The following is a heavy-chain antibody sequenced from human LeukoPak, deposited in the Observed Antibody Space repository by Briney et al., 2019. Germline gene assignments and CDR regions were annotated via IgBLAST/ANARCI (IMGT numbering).Heavy chain of an antibody. V-gene: IGHV4-59*01. CDR3: ARGIVVVTAANFDY. CDR2: IYYSGST. Sequence: SETLSLTCTISGGSISSYYWSWIRQPPGKGLEWIGYIYYSGSTNYNPSLKSRVTISVDTSKNQFSLKLSSVTAADTAVYYCARGIVVVTAANFDYWGQGTLVTVSS. D-gene: IGHD2-21*02. J-gene: IGHJ4*02. CDR1: GGSISSYY.